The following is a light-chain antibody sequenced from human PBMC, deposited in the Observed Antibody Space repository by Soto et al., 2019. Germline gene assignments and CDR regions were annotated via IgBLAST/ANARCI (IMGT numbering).Light chain of an antibody. Sequence: EIVMTQSPSTLSVSPWERSTLSFMASLSVSSNLAWYQQKPGQAPRLLIYGASTRATGIPARFSGSGSGTEFTLTISSLQSEDFAVYYCQQYNNWPPSTFGQGTKVDI. CDR2: GAS. CDR3: QQYNNWPPST. J-gene: IGKJ1*01. CDR1: LSVSSN. V-gene: IGKV3-15*01.